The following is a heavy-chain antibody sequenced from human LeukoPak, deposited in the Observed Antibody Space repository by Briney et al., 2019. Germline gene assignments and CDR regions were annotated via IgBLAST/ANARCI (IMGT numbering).Heavy chain of an antibody. CDR2: IIPIFGSA. CDR1: GGTFSSYA. Sequence: ASVKVSCKASGGTFSSYAISWVRQAPGQGLEWMGGIIPIFGSANYAQKFQGRVTITADKATNSAYMQLNSLRAEDTAVYYCARGWLGITTLSTRGGGDYYYGMDVWGKGTTVTVSS. CDR3: ARGWLGITTLSTRGGGDYYYGMDV. D-gene: IGHD3-10*02. J-gene: IGHJ6*04. V-gene: IGHV1-69*06.